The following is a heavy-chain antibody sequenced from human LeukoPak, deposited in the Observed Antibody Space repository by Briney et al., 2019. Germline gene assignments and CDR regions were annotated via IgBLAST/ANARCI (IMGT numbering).Heavy chain of an antibody. Sequence: SVKVSCKASGGTFSRYAISWVRQAPGRWLELMGGIIPIFGRANYAQKFQGRVTITADESTSTAYMELSSLRSEDTAVYYCARDMLVGDTAMGIYYYYGMDVWGQGTTVTVSS. V-gene: IGHV1-69*13. CDR1: GGTFSRYA. CDR2: IIPIFGRA. D-gene: IGHD5-18*01. CDR3: ARDMLVGDTAMGIYYYYGMDV. J-gene: IGHJ6*02.